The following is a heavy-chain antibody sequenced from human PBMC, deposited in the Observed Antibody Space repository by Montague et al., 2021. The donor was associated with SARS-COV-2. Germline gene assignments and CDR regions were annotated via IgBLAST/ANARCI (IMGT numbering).Heavy chain of an antibody. CDR2: INHSGST. D-gene: IGHD3-10*01. CDR3: ARMRAVLLWLGESTYFDY. J-gene: IGHJ4*02. CDR1: GGSFSGYY. V-gene: IGHV4-34*01. Sequence: SETLSLTPAVYGGSFSGYYWSWIRQPPGKGLEWIGEINHSGSTNYNPSLKSRVTISVDTSKNQFSLKLSSVTAADTAVYYCARMRAVLLWLGESTYFDYWGQGTLVTVSS.